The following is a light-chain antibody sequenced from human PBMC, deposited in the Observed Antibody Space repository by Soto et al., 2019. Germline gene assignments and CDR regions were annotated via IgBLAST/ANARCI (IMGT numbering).Light chain of an antibody. CDR1: QGIANS. Sequence: DIRMTQSPSSLSASVGDRVTITCRASQGIANSLAWYQQKPGKAPKLLIYAASTLQSGVPSRFSGSGSGTDFTLTISSLQPEDVATYYCQTYDSAPTWTFGQGTKVDIK. CDR2: AAS. J-gene: IGKJ1*01. CDR3: QTYDSAPTWT. V-gene: IGKV1-27*01.